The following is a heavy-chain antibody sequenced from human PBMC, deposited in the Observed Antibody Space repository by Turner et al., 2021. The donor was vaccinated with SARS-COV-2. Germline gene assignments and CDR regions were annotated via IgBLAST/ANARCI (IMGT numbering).Heavy chain of an antibody. D-gene: IGHD2-21*02. CDR2: FDPEDVET. V-gene: IGHV1-24*01. J-gene: IGHJ4*02. CDR3: ATGYAYCGGYCSIHY. CDR1: GYTLTELS. Sequence: QVQLVQSGAEVTTPGASVKVSCKVSGYTLTELSMHWGRQAPGKGLEWRGGFDPEDVETIYAQKFQGRVTMTEDTSTDTAYMGLGSLRSEDTAVYYCATGYAYCGGYCSIHYWGQGTLVTVSS.